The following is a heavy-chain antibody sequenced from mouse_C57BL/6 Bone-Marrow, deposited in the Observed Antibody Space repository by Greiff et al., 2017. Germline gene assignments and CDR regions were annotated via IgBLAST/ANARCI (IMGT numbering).Heavy chain of an antibody. J-gene: IGHJ2*01. CDR1: GYAFSSSW. CDR3: ARYSPYYYGSSPWYCDY. V-gene: IGHV1-82*01. CDR2: IYPGDGDT. Sequence: QVQLQQSGPELVKPGASVKISCKASGYAFSSSWMNWVKQRPGKGLEWIGRIYPGDGDTNYNGKFKGKATLTADKSSSTAYMQLSSLTSEDSAVYFCARYSPYYYGSSPWYCDYWGQGTTLTVSS. D-gene: IGHD1-1*01.